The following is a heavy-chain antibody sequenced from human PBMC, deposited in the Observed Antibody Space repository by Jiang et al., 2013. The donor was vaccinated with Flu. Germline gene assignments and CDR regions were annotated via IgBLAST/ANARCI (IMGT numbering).Heavy chain of an antibody. CDR3: ARSDGHFDY. CDR1: GDSVSSSTVA. J-gene: IGHJ4*02. D-gene: IGHD5-24*01. Sequence: QTLSLTCAISGDSVSSSTVAWNWIRQSPSRGPEWLGRTYYRSKFYFDYGTSVKGRITINPDTSRNQFSLQLNSVTPEDTAVYYCARSDGHFDYWGQGTLVTVSS. CDR2: TYYRSKFYF. V-gene: IGHV6-1*01.